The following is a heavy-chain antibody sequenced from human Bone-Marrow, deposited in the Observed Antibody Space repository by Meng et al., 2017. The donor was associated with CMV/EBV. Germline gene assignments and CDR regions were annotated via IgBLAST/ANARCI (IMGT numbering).Heavy chain of an antibody. D-gene: IGHD6-6*01. CDR2: IIPILGIA. V-gene: IGHV1-69*04. CDR3: ARDPGGSSSMLYYYYGMDV. J-gene: IGHJ6*02. CDR1: GGTFSSYT. Sequence: SVKVSCKASGGTFSSYTISWVRQAPGQGLEWMGRIIPILGIANYAQKFQGRVTITADKSTSTAYMELSSLRSEDTAVYYCARDPGGSSSMLYYYYGMDVWAQGTTVTVSS.